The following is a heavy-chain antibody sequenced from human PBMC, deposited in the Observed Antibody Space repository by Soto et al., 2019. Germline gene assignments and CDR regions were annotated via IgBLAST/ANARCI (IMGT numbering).Heavy chain of an antibody. CDR3: AAPVHYYDSSGYPSYWYFDL. CDR2: IVVGSGNT. V-gene: IGHV1-58*01. J-gene: IGHJ2*01. Sequence: SVKVSSKASGFTFTSSAVQGVRQARGQRLEWIGWIVVGSGNTNYAQKFQERVTITRDMSTSTAYMELSSLRSEDTAVYYCAAPVHYYDSSGYPSYWYFDLWGRGTLVTVSS. D-gene: IGHD3-22*01. CDR1: GFTFTSSA.